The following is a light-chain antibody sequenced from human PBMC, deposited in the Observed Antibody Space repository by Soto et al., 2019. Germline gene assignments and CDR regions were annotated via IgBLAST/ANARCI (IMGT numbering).Light chain of an antibody. CDR2: GVT. Sequence: QSALTQPASVSGSPGQSITISCTGTSSDVGGYNYVSWYQQHPGKAPKLMIYGVTNRPSGVSNRFSGSKSGNTASLPISGLQAEDEADYYCSSYTSSTTLSVVFGGGTKLTVL. V-gene: IGLV2-14*01. CDR1: SSDVGGYNY. CDR3: SSYTSSTTLSVV. J-gene: IGLJ2*01.